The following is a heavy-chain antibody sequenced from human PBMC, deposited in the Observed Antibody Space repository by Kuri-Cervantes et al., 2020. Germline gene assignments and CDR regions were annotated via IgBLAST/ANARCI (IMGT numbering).Heavy chain of an antibody. D-gene: IGHD6-13*01. CDR3: ARVGAAAGAVDY. CDR2: IIYSCST. CDR1: GGSISLYY. Sequence: SETLSLTCTVSGGSISLYYWSWIRQPPGKGLEWIGHIIYSCSTNYNPSLKSRVTISVDKSKNQFSLKLSAVTAADTAVYYCARVGAAAGAVDYWGQGTMVTVSS. V-gene: IGHV4-59*12. J-gene: IGHJ4*02.